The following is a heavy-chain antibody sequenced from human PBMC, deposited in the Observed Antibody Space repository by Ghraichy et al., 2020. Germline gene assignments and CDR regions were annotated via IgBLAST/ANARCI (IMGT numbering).Heavy chain of an antibody. Sequence: GSLRLSCAASGFTFSSYAMSWVRQAPGKGLEWVAGISSSAGSTYYAGSVKGRFTISRDNSMNTLYLQMNSLRAEDTAVYYCAKGGGYDFWSGYHHVDDWGQGTLVTVSS. V-gene: IGHV3-23*01. CDR1: GFTFSSYA. CDR2: ISSSAGST. CDR3: AKGGGYDFWSGYHHVDD. D-gene: IGHD3-3*01. J-gene: IGHJ4*02.